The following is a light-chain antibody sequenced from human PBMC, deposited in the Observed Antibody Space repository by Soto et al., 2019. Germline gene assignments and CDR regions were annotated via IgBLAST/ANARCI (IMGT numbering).Light chain of an antibody. CDR3: QQANSFPYS. Sequence: DIQLTQSPSSVSASVGDRVTITCRASQGISTWLAWYQQKPGKAPNLLIHFASSLHSGVPSRFSGSGSGTDFTLTISCLQPEDSATYYCQQANSFPYSFGQGTKLEIK. J-gene: IGKJ2*01. CDR2: FAS. V-gene: IGKV1-12*01. CDR1: QGISTW.